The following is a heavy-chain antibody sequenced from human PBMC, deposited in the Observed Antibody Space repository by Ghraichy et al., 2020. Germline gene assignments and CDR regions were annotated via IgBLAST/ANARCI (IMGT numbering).Heavy chain of an antibody. V-gene: IGHV1-69*13. J-gene: IGHJ6*02. Sequence: SVKVSCKTSGGTFSTFSISWVRQAPGQGLEWMGGIIPIFEKPNYAQKFRGRVTFAADGSTNIASMELASLRSDDTAVYYCARAYIPSGQGAFYYAMDVWGQGTTVTVSS. CDR2: IIPIFEKP. CDR3: ARAYIPSGQGAFYYAMDV. CDR1: GGTFSTFS. D-gene: IGHD3-3*01.